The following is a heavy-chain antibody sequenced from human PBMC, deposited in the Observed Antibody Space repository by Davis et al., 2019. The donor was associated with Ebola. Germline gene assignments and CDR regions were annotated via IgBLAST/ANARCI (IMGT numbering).Heavy chain of an antibody. V-gene: IGHV3-23*01. D-gene: IGHD3-3*01. CDR3: AKSGLSFGVVKYHYGMDV. CDR2: ISGSGGST. CDR1: VITFSSYA. Sequence: GESLKISCTDSVITFSSYAMTWVRQAPGKGLEWVSAISGSGGSTYYADSVKGRFTISRDNSKKTLYLQMTSLRAEDTAVYYCAKSGLSFGVVKYHYGMDVWGKGTTVTVSS. J-gene: IGHJ6*04.